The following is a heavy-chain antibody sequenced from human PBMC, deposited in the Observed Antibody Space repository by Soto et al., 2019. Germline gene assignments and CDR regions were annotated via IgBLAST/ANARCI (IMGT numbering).Heavy chain of an antibody. V-gene: IGHV3-21*01. J-gene: IGHJ4*02. CDR2: ISTSSTYI. CDR1: GFTFSHYS. Sequence: VGSLRLSCAASGFTFSHYSLNWVRQAPGKGLEWVSSISTSSTYIYHVDSVEGRFTISRDDAKNSLYLQMNSLRAEDTAVYYCARVVTIDGARFDYWGQGTMVTVYS. CDR3: ARVVTIDGARFDY. D-gene: IGHD3-10*01.